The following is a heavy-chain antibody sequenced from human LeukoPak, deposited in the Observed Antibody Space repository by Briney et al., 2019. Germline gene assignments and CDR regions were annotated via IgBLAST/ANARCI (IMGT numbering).Heavy chain of an antibody. D-gene: IGHD3-10*01. CDR3: ASQWFGELLGGDAFDI. Sequence: GSLRLSCAASGFTFSNYAMSWIRQPPGKGLEWIGEINHSGSTNYNPSLKSRVTISVDTSRNQFSLKLSSVTAADTAVYYCASQWFGELLGGDAFDIWGQGTMVTVSS. CDR1: GFTFSNYA. CDR2: INHSGST. V-gene: IGHV4-34*01. J-gene: IGHJ3*02.